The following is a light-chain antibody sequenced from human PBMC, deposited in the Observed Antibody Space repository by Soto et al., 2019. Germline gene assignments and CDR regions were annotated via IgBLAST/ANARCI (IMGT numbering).Light chain of an antibody. CDR2: LVS. V-gene: IGLV2-14*01. CDR3: SSYTSSNTFYV. J-gene: IGLJ1*01. Sequence: QSALTQPASVSGSPGQSITISCTGTSSDVGGYYYVSWYQHHPGKAPKLMIYLVSNRPSGVSNRFSGSKSGNTASLTISGLQAEDEADYYCSSYTSSNTFYVFGTGTKVTVL. CDR1: SSDVGGYYY.